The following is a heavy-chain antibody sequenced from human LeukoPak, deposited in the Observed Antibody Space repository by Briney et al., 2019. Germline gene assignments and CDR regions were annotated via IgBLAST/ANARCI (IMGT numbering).Heavy chain of an antibody. CDR3: ARASPARDVFDI. V-gene: IGHV4-34*01. CDR1: GGSFSGYY. J-gene: IGHJ3*02. CDR2: INHSGST. Sequence: PSETLSLTCAVYGGSFSGYYWSWIRQPPGKGLEWIGEINHSGSTNYNPSLKSRVTISVDTSKNQFSLKLSSVTAADTAVYYCARASPARDVFDIWGQGTMVTVSS.